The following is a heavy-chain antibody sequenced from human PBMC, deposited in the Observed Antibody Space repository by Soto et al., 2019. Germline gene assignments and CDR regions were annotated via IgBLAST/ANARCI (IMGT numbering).Heavy chain of an antibody. CDR2: ISWDSGSI. V-gene: IGHV3-9*01. Sequence: QLVESGGGLVQPGRSLRLSCVASGFRFDEYAIHWFRQAPGKGLEWVSGISWDSGSINYAGSVRGRFTVSRDNAKNSLYLHMTSLRSEDTAFYYCAKLVTRHSLVPVFDQWGQGALVSGSS. CDR3: AKLVTRHSLVPVFDQ. CDR1: GFRFDEYA. J-gene: IGHJ4*02. D-gene: IGHD2-15*01.